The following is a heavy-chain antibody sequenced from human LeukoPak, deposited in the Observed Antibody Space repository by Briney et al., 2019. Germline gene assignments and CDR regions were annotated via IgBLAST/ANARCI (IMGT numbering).Heavy chain of an antibody. CDR3: ARGRVVAATFFDY. CDR2: INHSGST. V-gene: IGHV4-34*01. Sequence: SETLSLTCAVYGGSFSGYYWSWIRQPPGKGLEWIGEINHSGSTNYNPSLKSRVTISVDTFKNQFSLKLSSVTAADTAVYYCARGRVVAATFFDYWGQGTLVTVSS. J-gene: IGHJ4*02. D-gene: IGHD2-15*01. CDR1: GGSFSGYY.